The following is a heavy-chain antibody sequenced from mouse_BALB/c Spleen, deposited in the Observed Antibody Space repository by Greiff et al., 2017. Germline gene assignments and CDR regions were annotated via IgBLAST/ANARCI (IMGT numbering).Heavy chain of an antibody. CDR2: IDPENGNT. CDR1: GYTFTSYY. D-gene: IGHD1-1*01. V-gene: IGHV14-1*02. J-gene: IGHJ2*01. Sequence: VQLQQSGAELVKPGASVKLSCKASGYTFTSYYMHWVKQRPEQGLEWIGWIDPENGNTIYDPKFQGKASITADTSSNTAYLQLSSLTSEDTAVYYCARSITTVVAADYWGQGTTLTVSS. CDR3: ARSITTVVAADY.